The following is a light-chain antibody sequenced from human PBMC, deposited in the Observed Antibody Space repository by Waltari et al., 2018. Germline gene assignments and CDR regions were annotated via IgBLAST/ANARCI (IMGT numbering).Light chain of an antibody. CDR3: CSYAGSGPPYV. Sequence: QSERTQSASVSGAAGQEKTISCTGTRREVGNYDLVSWYQQHPGKAPKLMIYEVSSLPSGVSNRFSGFKSGNTASLTISGLQAEDEADYSCCSYAGSGPPYVFGTGTKVPVL. CDR1: RREVGNYDL. V-gene: IGLV2-23*02. J-gene: IGLJ1*01. CDR2: EVS.